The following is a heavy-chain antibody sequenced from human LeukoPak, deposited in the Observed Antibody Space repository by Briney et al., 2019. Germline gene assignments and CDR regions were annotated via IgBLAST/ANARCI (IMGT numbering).Heavy chain of an antibody. CDR1: GGTFSSYT. CDR2: INPNSGGT. J-gene: IGHJ4*02. Sequence: GASVKVSCKASGGTFSSYTISWVRQAPGQGLEWMGWINPNSGGTNYAQKFQGRVTMTRDTSISTAYMELSRLRSDDTAVYYCAGCSGGSCYLNWGQGTLVTVSS. CDR3: AGCSGGSCYLN. D-gene: IGHD2-15*01. V-gene: IGHV1-2*02.